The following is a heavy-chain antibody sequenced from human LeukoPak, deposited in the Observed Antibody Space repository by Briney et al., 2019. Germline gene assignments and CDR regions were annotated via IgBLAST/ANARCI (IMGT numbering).Heavy chain of an antibody. Sequence: PSGALSLTCAGYGGSFSSYYWSWIRQPPGKGLEWVGEINHSGSTNYNPPLKSRLTISVDTSKNQFSLKLSSVTAADTGVYYCASGGYRYDYWGQATLVTVSS. V-gene: IGHV4-34*01. CDR1: GGSFSSYY. D-gene: IGHD5-18*01. CDR2: INHSGST. J-gene: IGHJ4*02. CDR3: ASGGYRYDY.